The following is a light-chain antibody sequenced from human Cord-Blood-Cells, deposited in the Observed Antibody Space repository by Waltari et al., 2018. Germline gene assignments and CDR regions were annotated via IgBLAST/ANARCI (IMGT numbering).Light chain of an antibody. CDR3: QQYNSYSLT. J-gene: IGKJ4*01. CDR1: QSISSW. CDR2: KAS. Sequence: DIQMTQSPSTLSASVGDRATITCRASQSISSWLAWYQQKPGKAPKLLIYKASSLESGVPSRFSGSGSGTEFTLTISSLQPDDFATYYCQQYNSYSLTFGGGTKVEIK. V-gene: IGKV1-5*03.